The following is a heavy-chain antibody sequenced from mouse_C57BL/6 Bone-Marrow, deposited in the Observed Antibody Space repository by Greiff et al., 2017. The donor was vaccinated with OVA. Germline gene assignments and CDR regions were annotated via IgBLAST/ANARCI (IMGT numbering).Heavy chain of an antibody. J-gene: IGHJ1*03. D-gene: IGHD1-1*01. CDR2: ISSGGSYT. CDR3: ARRDYGRYFDV. CDR1: GFTFSSYG. V-gene: IGHV5-6*02. Sequence: EVMLVESGGDLVKPGGSLKLSCAASGFTFSSYGMSWVRQTPDKRLEWVATISSGGSYTYYPDSVKGRFTISRDNAKNTLYLQMSSLKSEDTAMYYCARRDYGRYFDVWGTGTTVTVSS.